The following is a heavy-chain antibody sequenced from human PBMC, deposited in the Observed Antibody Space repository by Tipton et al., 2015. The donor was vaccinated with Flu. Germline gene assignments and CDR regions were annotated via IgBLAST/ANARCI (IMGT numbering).Heavy chain of an antibody. D-gene: IGHD1-1*01. J-gene: IGHJ4*02. CDR2: IRYGGSS. CDR3: ARVWSSFVATASLDY. V-gene: IGHV4-39*07. CDR1: GGSISTSGYY. Sequence: TLSLTCTVSGGSISTSGYYWGWIRQPPGKGLEWIGSIRYGGSSYYTPSLKSRVTISLDMSKDQSSLKLASVTAADTAVYYCARVWSSFVATASLDYWGRGTLVTVSS.